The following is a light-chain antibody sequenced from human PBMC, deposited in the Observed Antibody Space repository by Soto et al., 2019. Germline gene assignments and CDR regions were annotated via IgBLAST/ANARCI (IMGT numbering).Light chain of an antibody. CDR3: SLYTSRRTLV. Sequence: QSALTQPPSVSGSPGQSVTISCTGTITDFVSYNRVSWYQQPPGTAPKLIIYEASNRPSGVPDRFSGSKSSNTASLTISGLQAADEADYYCSLYTSRRTLVFGTRTKVTVL. CDR1: ITDFVSYNR. V-gene: IGLV2-18*01. J-gene: IGLJ1*01. CDR2: EAS.